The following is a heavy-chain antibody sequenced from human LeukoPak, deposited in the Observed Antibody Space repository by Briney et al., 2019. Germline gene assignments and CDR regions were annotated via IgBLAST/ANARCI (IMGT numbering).Heavy chain of an antibody. D-gene: IGHD3-16*01. V-gene: IGHV3-7*03. CDR3: ARGGGLDV. CDR1: GFTFSSYW. Sequence: GGPLRLSCAASGFTFSSYWMNWARQAPGKGLEWVASINHNGNVNYYVDSVKGRFTISRDNAKNSLYLQMSNLRAEDTAVYFCARGGGLDVWGQGSTVTVSS. J-gene: IGHJ6*02. CDR2: INHNGNVN.